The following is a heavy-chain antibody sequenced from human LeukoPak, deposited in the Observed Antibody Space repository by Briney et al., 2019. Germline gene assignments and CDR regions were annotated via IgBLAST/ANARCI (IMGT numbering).Heavy chain of an antibody. J-gene: IGHJ4*02. CDR2: FYYNGST. CDR1: GGPISSYY. Sequence: SETLFLTCTVSGGPISSYYWSWIRQPPGKGLGWIGYFYYNGSTDYNPSLKSRDYIAVDTSKNQFSLKQRSVTGADTAVYYWASQGIQLWPQEPYFDDWGQGTLVTVSS. CDR3: ASQGIQLWPQEPYFDD. D-gene: IGHD5-18*01. V-gene: IGHV4-59*08.